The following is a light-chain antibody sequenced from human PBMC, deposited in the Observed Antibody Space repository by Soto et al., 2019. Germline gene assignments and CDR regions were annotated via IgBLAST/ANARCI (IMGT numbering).Light chain of an antibody. CDR2: GAS. Sequence: DIVMTQSPAILSVSLGERATLSCLASQSISDNLAWYQQRSGQAPRLLIYGASTRATGVPARFSGSGSGREFTLPISSLQSDDCAIYYCQQYKSWPPLTFGGGTKVE. CDR3: QQYKSWPPLT. CDR1: QSISDN. V-gene: IGKV3-15*01. J-gene: IGKJ4*01.